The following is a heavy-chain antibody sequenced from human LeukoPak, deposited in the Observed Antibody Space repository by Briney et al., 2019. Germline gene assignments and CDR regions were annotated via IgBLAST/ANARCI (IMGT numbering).Heavy chain of an antibody. J-gene: IGHJ5*02. CDR2: IYPGDSDT. D-gene: IGHD2-15*01. V-gene: IGHV5-51*01. Sequence: GESLKISCKGSGYSFTNYWIGWVRQMPGKGLEWMGIIYPGDSDTRYSPSFQGQVTISADKSISTAYLQWSSLKASDTAMYYCARSLGYYSGGSCYSSWFDPWGQGTLVTVSS. CDR3: ARSLGYYSGGSCYSSWFDP. CDR1: GYSFTNYW.